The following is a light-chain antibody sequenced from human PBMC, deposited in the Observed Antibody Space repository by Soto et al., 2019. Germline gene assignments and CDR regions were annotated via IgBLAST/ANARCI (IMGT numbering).Light chain of an antibody. CDR2: GAS. J-gene: IGKJ1*01. V-gene: IGKV3-15*01. CDR3: QHYNNWPPWT. CDR1: QSVSSN. Sequence: EIVMTQSPVTLSVSPGERATLSCRASQSVSSNLAWYQQKPGQAPRLLIYGASTMATGVPARFSGSGSGTAFTLTISSLQSEDFAVYYCQHYNNWPPWTFGQGTKVEIK.